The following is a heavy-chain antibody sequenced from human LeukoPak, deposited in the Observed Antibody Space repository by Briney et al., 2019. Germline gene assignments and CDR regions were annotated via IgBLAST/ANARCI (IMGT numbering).Heavy chain of an antibody. CDR1: GGSISSSSYY. Sequence: PSETLSLTCTVSGGSISSSSYYWGWIRQPPGKGLEWIGSIYYSGSTYYNPSLKSRVTISVDTSKNQFSLKLSSVTAAGTAVYYCARRSIVGAAPFDYWGQGALVTVSS. CDR3: ARRSIVGAAPFDY. CDR2: IYYSGST. V-gene: IGHV4-39*01. D-gene: IGHD1-26*01. J-gene: IGHJ4*02.